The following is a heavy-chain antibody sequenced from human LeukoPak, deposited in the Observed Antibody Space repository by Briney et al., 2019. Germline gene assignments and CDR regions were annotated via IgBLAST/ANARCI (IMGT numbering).Heavy chain of an antibody. CDR3: ARRIGDCSSTSCYGRYWFDP. V-gene: IGHV4-34*01. CDR1: GGSFSGYY. D-gene: IGHD2-2*01. J-gene: IGHJ5*02. Sequence: KPSETLSLTCAVYGGSFSGYYWSWMRQPPGKGLEWIGEINHSGSTNYNPSLKSRVTISVDTSKNQFSLKLSSVTAADTAVYYCARRIGDCSSTSCYGRYWFDPWGQGTLVTVSS. CDR2: INHSGST.